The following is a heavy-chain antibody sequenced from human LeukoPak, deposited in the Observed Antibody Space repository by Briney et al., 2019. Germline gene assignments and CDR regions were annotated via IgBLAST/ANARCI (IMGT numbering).Heavy chain of an antibody. CDR2: IGTAADT. Sequence: GGSLRLSCAASGFTFSKHDMHWVRQATGKGLEWVSTIGTAADTFYPDSVKGRFTISRENAKNSLYLQMNSLEVGDTAVYYCARDRATAAAFGANWYYDIWGRGTLVTVSS. CDR3: ARDRATAAAFGANWYYDI. J-gene: IGHJ2*01. V-gene: IGHV3-13*01. D-gene: IGHD6-13*01. CDR1: GFTFSKHD.